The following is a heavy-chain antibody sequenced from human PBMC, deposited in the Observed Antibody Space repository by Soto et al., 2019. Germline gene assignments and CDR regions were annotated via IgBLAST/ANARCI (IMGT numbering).Heavy chain of an antibody. CDR2: INGDGSYT. V-gene: IGHV3-74*01. CDR3: ARERGGYSSDY. CDR1: GFTFRGYW. J-gene: IGHJ4*02. Sequence: EVQLAESGGGLVQPGGSLRLSCVASGFTFRGYWMHWIRQVPGKGLIWVSRINGDGSYTNYADSVKGRFTISRDNAKNTLDLKMNSLRAEDTAVYYCARERGGYSSDYWGQGTLVTVSS. D-gene: IGHD2-15*01.